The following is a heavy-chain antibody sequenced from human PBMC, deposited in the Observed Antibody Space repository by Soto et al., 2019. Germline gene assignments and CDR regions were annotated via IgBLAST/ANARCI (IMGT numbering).Heavy chain of an antibody. V-gene: IGHV1-8*01. CDR1: AYTFTNYD. CDR2: MDPNTGNT. D-gene: IGHD1-1*01. CDR3: ARNPANTGYFEY. Sequence: QVQLVQSGAEVKKPGASVKVSCKASAYTFTNYDINWVRQAPGQGLEWTGWMDPNTGNTGYARKFQGRLTLTRDTSISTAYLELSSLTSEDTADYYCARNPANTGYFEYWGQGTLVIVSS. J-gene: IGHJ4*02.